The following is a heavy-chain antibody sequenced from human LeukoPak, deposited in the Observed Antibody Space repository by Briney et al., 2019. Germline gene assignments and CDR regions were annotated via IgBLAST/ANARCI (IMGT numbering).Heavy chain of an antibody. J-gene: IGHJ4*02. CDR3: AKGGPRDQLPDY. V-gene: IGHV4-31*03. Sequence: PSETLSLTCTVSGGSISSGGYYWSWIRQHPGKGLEWIGYIYYSGSTYYNPSLKSRVTISVDTSKNQFSLKLSSVTAADTAVYYCAKGGPRDQLPDYWGQGTPVTVSS. D-gene: IGHD2-2*01. CDR2: IYYSGST. CDR1: GGSISSGGYY.